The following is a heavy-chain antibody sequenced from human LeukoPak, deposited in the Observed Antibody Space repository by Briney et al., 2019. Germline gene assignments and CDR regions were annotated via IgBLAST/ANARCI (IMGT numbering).Heavy chain of an antibody. CDR2: IYYSGT. J-gene: IGHJ4*02. CDR3: ATFSSYAGSGKIDY. CDR1: GGSVSSASYY. V-gene: IGHV4-61*01. Sequence: SETLSLTCIVSGGSVSSASYYWSWIRQPPGKGLEWIGYIYYSGTNYNPSLKSRVTISEDTSKNQFSLKLGSVTAADTAVYYCATFSSYAGSGKIDYWGQGTLVTVSS. D-gene: IGHD3-22*01.